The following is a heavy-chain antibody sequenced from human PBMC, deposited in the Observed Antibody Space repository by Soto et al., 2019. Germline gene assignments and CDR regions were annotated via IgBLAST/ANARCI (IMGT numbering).Heavy chain of an antibody. CDR2: IYYSGST. Sequence: PSDTLSLTCTVSGGSISSGDYYWSWIRQPPGKGLEWIGYIYYSGSTYYNPSLKSRVTIPVDTSKNQFSLKLSSVTAADTAVYYCARVGLGELLAHGMDVWGQGTTVPVSS. V-gene: IGHV4-30-4*02. CDR3: ARVGLGELLAHGMDV. CDR1: GGSISSGDYY. J-gene: IGHJ6*02. D-gene: IGHD3-10*01.